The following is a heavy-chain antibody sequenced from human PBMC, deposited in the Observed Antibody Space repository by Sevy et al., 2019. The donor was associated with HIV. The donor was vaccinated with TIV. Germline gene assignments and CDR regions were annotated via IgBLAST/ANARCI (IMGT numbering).Heavy chain of an antibody. D-gene: IGHD4-17*01. V-gene: IGHV3-48*03. Sequence: GGSLRLSCAASGFSFSSYEMNWVRQAPGKGLEWVSYISNSGTTISYSDSVRGRFTISRDNARNLLYLQMNSLRAEDTAVYFCARDLPPSATTVPHFDCWGQRTLVTDSS. J-gene: IGHJ4*02. CDR2: ISNSGTTI. CDR3: ARDLPPSATTVPHFDC. CDR1: GFSFSSYE.